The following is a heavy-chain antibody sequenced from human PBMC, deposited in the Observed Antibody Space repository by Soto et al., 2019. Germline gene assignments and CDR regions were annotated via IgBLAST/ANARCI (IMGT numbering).Heavy chain of an antibody. J-gene: IGHJ4*02. Sequence: GGSLRLSCAASGFTFSSYGMHWVRQAPGKGLEWVAVIWYDGSNKYYADSVKGRFTISRDNSKNTLYLQMNSLRAEDTAVYYCARDANYYDSSGYYGYWGQGTLVTVSS. V-gene: IGHV3-33*01. D-gene: IGHD3-22*01. CDR2: IWYDGSNK. CDR1: GFTFSSYG. CDR3: ARDANYYDSSGYYGY.